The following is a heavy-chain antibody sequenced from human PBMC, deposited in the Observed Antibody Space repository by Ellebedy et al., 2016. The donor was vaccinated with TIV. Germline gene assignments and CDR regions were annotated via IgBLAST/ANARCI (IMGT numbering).Heavy chain of an antibody. CDR2: INVADANT. D-gene: IGHD2-15*01. V-gene: IGHV1-3*01. Sequence: AASVKVSCKASGYTFTTFAIHWVRQAPGQSLEWMGWINVADANTKYSQKFQGRVTFTRDTSANTAYIHLSSLTSEDSAVYYCARDALGYCSGGSCSNSWFDPWGQGTLVTVSS. J-gene: IGHJ5*02. CDR1: GYTFTTFA. CDR3: ARDALGYCSGGSCSNSWFDP.